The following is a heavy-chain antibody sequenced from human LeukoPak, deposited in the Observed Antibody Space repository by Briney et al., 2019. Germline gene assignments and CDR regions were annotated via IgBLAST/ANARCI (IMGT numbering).Heavy chain of an antibody. D-gene: IGHD4-17*01. CDR1: GFTFSSYG. J-gene: IGHJ4*02. Sequence: PGGSLRLSCAASGFTFSSYGMSWVRQAPGRGLEWVSTISGSGDNTYYADSAKGRFTISRDNSKSTLYLQMNSLRAEDTAVYFCARGEHYGDFFDYWGQGTLVTVSS. CDR3: ARGEHYGDFFDY. CDR2: ISGSGDNT. V-gene: IGHV3-23*01.